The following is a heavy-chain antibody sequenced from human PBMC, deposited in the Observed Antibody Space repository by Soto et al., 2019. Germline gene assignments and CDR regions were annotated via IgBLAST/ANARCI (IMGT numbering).Heavy chain of an antibody. J-gene: IGHJ4*02. D-gene: IGHD3-22*01. V-gene: IGHV3-21*01. CDR3: ASDYYDSSGYLAPLDY. CDR1: GFTFSSYA. CDR2: ISGSSSYI. Sequence: PGGSLRLSCAASGFTFSSYAMHWVRQAPGKGLEWVSSISGSSSYIYYADSVKGRFTISRDNAKNSLYLQMNSLRAEDTAVYYCASDYYDSSGYLAPLDYWGQGTLVTAPQ.